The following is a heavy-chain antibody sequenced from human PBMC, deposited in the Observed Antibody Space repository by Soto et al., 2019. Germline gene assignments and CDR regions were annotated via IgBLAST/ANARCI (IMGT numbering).Heavy chain of an antibody. CDR2: ISSSSSTI. D-gene: IGHD1-1*01. V-gene: IGHV3-48*02. J-gene: IGHJ4*02. CDR3: ARVPGKFRQLNYFDY. Sequence: GGSLRLSCAASGFTFSSYSMNWVRQAPGKGLEWVSYISSSSSTIYYADSVKGRFTISRDNAKNSLYLQMNSLRDEDTAVYYCARVPGKFRQLNYFDYWGQGTLVTVSS. CDR1: GFTFSSYS.